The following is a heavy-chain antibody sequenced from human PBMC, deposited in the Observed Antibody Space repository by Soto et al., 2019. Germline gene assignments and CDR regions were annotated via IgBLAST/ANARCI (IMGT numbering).Heavy chain of an antibody. J-gene: IGHJ6*02. CDR1: GFSVSSSEVG. CDR2: MYWDGDK. V-gene: IGHV2-5*02. Sequence: QITLKESGSTLVKPTQTLTLTCTFSGFSVSSSEVGVGWIRQPAGKALEWLALMYWDGDKRYSQFLKGRLTITKDTSKNQVVLTMTNMDPVDTATYYCAHKGGRGAGMDVWGQGTTVTVSS. D-gene: IGHD2-15*01. CDR3: AHKGGRGAGMDV.